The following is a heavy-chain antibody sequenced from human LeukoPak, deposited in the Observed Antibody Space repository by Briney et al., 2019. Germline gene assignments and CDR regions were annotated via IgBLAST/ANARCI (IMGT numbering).Heavy chain of an antibody. J-gene: IGHJ4*02. CDR3: ARADDRSGYCDY. CDR1: GGSISSGGYY. Sequence: SQTLSLTCTVSGGSISSGGYYWSWIRQPPGKGLEWIGEIYHSGSTNYNPSLKSRVTISVDKSKNHFSLKLSSVTAADTAVYYCARADDRSGYCDYWGQGTLVTVSS. D-gene: IGHD3-22*01. CDR2: IYHSGST. V-gene: IGHV4-30-2*01.